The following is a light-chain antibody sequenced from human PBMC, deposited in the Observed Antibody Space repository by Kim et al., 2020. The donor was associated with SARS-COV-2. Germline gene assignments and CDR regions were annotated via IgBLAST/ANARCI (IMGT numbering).Light chain of an antibody. CDR1: TLPKQY. Sequence: SPGQTARITCSGDTLPKQYAYWYQRKPGQAPVLVIYKDSERPSGIPERFSGSSSGTTVTLSITGVQAEDEADYYCQSADSSGAYKVFGGGTQLTVL. J-gene: IGLJ3*02. CDR2: KDS. V-gene: IGLV3-25*03. CDR3: QSADSSGAYKV.